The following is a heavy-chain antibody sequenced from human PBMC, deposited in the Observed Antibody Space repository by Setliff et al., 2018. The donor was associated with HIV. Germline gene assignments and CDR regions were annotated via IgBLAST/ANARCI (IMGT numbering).Heavy chain of an antibody. J-gene: IGHJ5*02. CDR3: STGDNSFWSGYSKP. D-gene: IGHD3-3*01. Sequence: PGGSLRLSCVASGLPFSYAWLSWVRQAPGKGLEWVGRIEKRTNGGTRDYAAPVKGRFTISRDDSKNTMYLQMNSLKSEYTAIYYCSTGDNSFWSGYSKPWGQGALVTVAS. V-gene: IGHV3-15*04. CDR1: GLPFSYAW. CDR2: IEKRTNGGTR.